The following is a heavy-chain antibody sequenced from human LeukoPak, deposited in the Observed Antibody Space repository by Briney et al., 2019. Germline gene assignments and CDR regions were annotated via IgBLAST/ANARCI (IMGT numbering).Heavy chain of an antibody. CDR3: ARGTLLYSSDWYVNWFDP. V-gene: IGHV4-61*01. CDR2: IYYSGTT. CDR1: GGSVSGVSYY. J-gene: IGHJ5*02. D-gene: IGHD6-19*01. Sequence: SETLSLTCTVSGGSVSGVSYYWSWIRQPPGKGLEWIGYIYYSGTTKYNPSLKSRVTISIDTSNNQFSLKLSSVTAADTAVYYCARGTLLYSSDWYVNWFDPWGQGTLVTVSS.